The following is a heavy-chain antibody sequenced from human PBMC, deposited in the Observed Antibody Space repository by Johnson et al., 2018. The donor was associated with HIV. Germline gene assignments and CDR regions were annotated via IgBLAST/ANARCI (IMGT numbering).Heavy chain of an antibody. CDR3: ARATYYYDTSGYLIRPRAFDI. D-gene: IGHD3-22*01. CDR1: GFTFSSYA. J-gene: IGHJ3*02. CDR2: ISYDGSNK. V-gene: IGHV3-30-3*01. Sequence: VQLVESGGGVVQPGRSLRLSCAASGFTFSSYAMHWVRQAPGKGLEWVAVISYDGSNKYYADSVKGRFTISRDDSKSIAYLQMNSLKTEDTALYHCARATYYYDTSGYLIRPRAFDIWGQGTVVTVSS.